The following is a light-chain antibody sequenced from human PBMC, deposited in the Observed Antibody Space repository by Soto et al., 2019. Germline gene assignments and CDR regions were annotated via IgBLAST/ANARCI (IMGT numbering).Light chain of an antibody. V-gene: IGLV2-14*01. CDR2: XVS. Sequence: QSALTQSASVSGSPGXSXXISXXGTSSDVGGYNYVSWYQQHPGKAPKLIXXXVSNRPSGVSTRFSGSKSGNTASLTISGLQAEDEADYSCSSYTSTNSWVFGGGTQLTVL. J-gene: IGLJ3*02. CDR3: SSYTSTNSWV. CDR1: SSDVGGYNY.